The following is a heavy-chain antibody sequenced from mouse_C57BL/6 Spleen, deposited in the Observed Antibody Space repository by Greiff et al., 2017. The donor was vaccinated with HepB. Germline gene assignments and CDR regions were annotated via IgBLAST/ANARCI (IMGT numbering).Heavy chain of an antibody. CDR2: IDPNSGGT. D-gene: IGHD1-1*01. Sequence: QVQLQQSGAELVKPGASVKLSCKASGYTFTSYWMHWVKQRPGRGLEWIGRIDPNSGGTKYNEKFKCKATLTVDKPSSTAYMQLSSLTSEDSAVYYCARSVGSSYDSYYCFDYWGQGTTLTVSS. J-gene: IGHJ2*01. V-gene: IGHV1-72*01. CDR1: GYTFTSYW. CDR3: ARSVGSSYDSYYCFDY.